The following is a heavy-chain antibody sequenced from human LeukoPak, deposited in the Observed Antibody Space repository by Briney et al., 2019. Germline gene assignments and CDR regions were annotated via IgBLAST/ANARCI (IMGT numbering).Heavy chain of an antibody. CDR1: GFTLSSYA. J-gene: IGHJ1*01. V-gene: IGHV3-23*01. Sequence: PGGSLRLSCAASGFTLSSYAINCVRQSPGKGLECGSAIVGSGDNTYYADSVKGRFTISRDNSKNTLYLQMNSLRAEDAALYYCEKEYSGSYYGYFQHWGQGTLVTVSS. D-gene: IGHD1-26*01. CDR3: EKEYSGSYYGYFQH. CDR2: IVGSGDNT.